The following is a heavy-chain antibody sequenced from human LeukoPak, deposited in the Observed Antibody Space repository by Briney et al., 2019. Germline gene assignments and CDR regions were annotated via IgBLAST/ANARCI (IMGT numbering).Heavy chain of an antibody. D-gene: IGHD6-19*01. CDR3: ARDGGYTSHDY. CDR1: GGSIIGYC. CDR2: IHTSGST. Sequence: SETLSLTCTVSGGSIIGYCWSWMRQPAGKGLEYIGRIHTSGSTNYNPSLKSRVTMSVDTSKNQFSLKLTSVTAADTAVYYCARDGGYTSHDYWGQGTLVTVSS. V-gene: IGHV4-4*07. J-gene: IGHJ4*02.